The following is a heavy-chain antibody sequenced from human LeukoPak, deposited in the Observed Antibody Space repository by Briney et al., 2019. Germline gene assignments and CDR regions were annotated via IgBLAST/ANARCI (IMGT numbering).Heavy chain of an antibody. V-gene: IGHV3-30-3*01. D-gene: IGHD6-19*01. CDR3: AKVLFQRIAVPMDV. Sequence: GRSLRLSCAASGFTFSSYAMHWVRQAPGKGLEWVAVISYDGSNKYYADSVKGRFTISRDNSKNTLYLQMNSLRAEDTAVYYCAKVLFQRIAVPMDVWGKGTTVTVSS. J-gene: IGHJ6*03. CDR2: ISYDGSNK. CDR1: GFTFSSYA.